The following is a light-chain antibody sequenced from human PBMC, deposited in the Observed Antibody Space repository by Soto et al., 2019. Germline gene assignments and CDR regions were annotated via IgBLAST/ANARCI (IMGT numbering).Light chain of an antibody. Sequence: DIQITQSPSSLSASVVDRVTITCRASQSINFYLNWYQQRPGKAPKVLIYAASNLQSGVPSRFSGSGSGTEFSLTISSLQPEDFATYYCQHSYSLPITFGQGTRLENK. CDR1: QSINFY. CDR2: AAS. V-gene: IGKV1-39*01. J-gene: IGKJ5*01. CDR3: QHSYSLPIT.